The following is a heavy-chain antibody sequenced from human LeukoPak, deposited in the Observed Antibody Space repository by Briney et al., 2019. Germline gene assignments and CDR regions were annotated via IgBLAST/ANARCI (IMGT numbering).Heavy chain of an antibody. V-gene: IGHV3-23*01. J-gene: IGHJ5*02. Sequence: GGSLRLSCAASGFTFGSYAMSWVRQAPGKGLEWVSAISGSGGSTYYADSVKGRFTISRDNSKNTLYLQMNSLRAEDTAVYYCAKDSGRITMIVVVIGAPFDPWGQGTLVTVSS. CDR3: AKDSGRITMIVVVIGAPFDP. D-gene: IGHD3-22*01. CDR2: ISGSGGST. CDR1: GFTFGSYA.